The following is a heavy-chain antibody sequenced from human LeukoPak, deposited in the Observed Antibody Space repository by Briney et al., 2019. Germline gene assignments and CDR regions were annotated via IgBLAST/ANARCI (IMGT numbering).Heavy chain of an antibody. D-gene: IGHD3-22*01. CDR1: GGSISSYY. CDR2: TFYSGST. CDR3: ARGRRLVTVIVNAFDI. Sequence: SETLSLTCTVSGGSISSYYWSWIRQPPGKGLEWIGHTFYSGSTNYNPSLESRVTISLDTSKNHFSLKLTSVTAADTAVYYSARGRRLVTVIVNAFDIWGQGTVVTVSS. V-gene: IGHV4-59*01. J-gene: IGHJ3*02.